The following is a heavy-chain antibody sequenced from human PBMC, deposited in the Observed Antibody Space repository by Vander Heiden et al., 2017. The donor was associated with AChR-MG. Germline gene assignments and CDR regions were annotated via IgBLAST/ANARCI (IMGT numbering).Heavy chain of an antibody. CDR1: GRSFSGYY. V-gene: IGHV4-34*01. CDR2: INHSGST. Sequence: QVQLQQWGAGLLKPSETLSLTCAVYGRSFSGYYWSWIRQPPGKGLEWIGEINHSGSTNYNPSLKSRVTISVDTSKNQFSLKLSSVTAADTAVYYCARGRSSSWYRVYGMDVWGQGTTVTVSS. CDR3: ARGRSSSWYRVYGMDV. D-gene: IGHD6-13*01. J-gene: IGHJ6*02.